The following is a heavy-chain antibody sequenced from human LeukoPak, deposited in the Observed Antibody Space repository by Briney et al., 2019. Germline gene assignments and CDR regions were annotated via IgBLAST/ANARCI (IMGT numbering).Heavy chain of an antibody. CDR3: ARGGSS. D-gene: IGHD6-19*01. J-gene: IGHJ5*02. CDR2: ISSNSDYI. V-gene: IGHV3-21*01. CDR1: GFTFSSSS. Sequence: GGSLRLSCAASGFTFSSSSLNWVRQAPGKGLEWVSSISSNSDYIFYADSLKGRVTISRDNAKNSLYLQMNSLRVEDTAVYYCARGGSSWGQGTLVTVSS.